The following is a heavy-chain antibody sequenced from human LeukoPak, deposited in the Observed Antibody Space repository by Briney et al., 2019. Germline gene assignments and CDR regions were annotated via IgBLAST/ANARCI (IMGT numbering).Heavy chain of an antibody. CDR2: INHSGST. Sequence: PSETLSLTCTVSGGSISSGGYYWSWIRQPPGKGLEWIGEINHSGSTNYNPSLKSRVTISVDTSKNQFSLKLSSVTAADTAVYYCAREGGNYYDRAWFDPWGQGTLVTVSS. CDR1: GGSISSGGYY. CDR3: AREGGNYYDRAWFDP. V-gene: IGHV4-39*07. D-gene: IGHD3-22*01. J-gene: IGHJ5*02.